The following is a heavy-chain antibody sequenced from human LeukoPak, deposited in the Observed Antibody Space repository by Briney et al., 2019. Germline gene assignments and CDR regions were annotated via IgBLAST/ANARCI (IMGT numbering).Heavy chain of an antibody. Sequence: PSETLSLTCTVSGGSISSSSYYWGWIRQPPGKGLEWIGSIYYSGSTYYNPSLKSRVTISVDTSKNQFPLKLSSVTAADTAVYYCASQKWLRPFDYWGQGTLVTVSS. J-gene: IGHJ4*02. CDR2: IYYSGST. CDR3: ASQKWLRPFDY. D-gene: IGHD5-12*01. CDR1: GGSISSSSYY. V-gene: IGHV4-39*01.